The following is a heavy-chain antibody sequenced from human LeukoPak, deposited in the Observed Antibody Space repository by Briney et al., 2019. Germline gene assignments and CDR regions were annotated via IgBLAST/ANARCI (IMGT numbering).Heavy chain of an antibody. V-gene: IGHV4-4*07. CDR3: ARDWHWRGGYYFDY. CDR2: IYTSGST. CDR1: GGSISSYY. Sequence: PSETLSLTCTVSGGSISSYYWSWIRQPAGKGLEWIGRIYTSGSTNYNPSLKSRVTMSVDTSKNQFSLKLSSVTAADTAVYYCARDWHWRGGYYFDYWGQGTLVTVSS. D-gene: IGHD3-16*01. J-gene: IGHJ4*02.